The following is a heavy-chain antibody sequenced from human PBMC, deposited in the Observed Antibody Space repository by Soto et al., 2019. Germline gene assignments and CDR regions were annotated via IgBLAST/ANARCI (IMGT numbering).Heavy chain of an antibody. J-gene: IGHJ4*02. CDR2: ICAGDSDT. Sequence: PAESLKISCKGSGYSFTSYWIGWVRQMPGKGLELMVIICAGDSDTRYSPSFQGQVTISAYKSISNAYLQWSSLKSSDTAMYYCARLYRVSYFIDXWGQGTLVTVSX. V-gene: IGHV5-51*01. D-gene: IGHD1-26*01. CDR1: GYSFTSYW. CDR3: ARLYRVSYFIDX.